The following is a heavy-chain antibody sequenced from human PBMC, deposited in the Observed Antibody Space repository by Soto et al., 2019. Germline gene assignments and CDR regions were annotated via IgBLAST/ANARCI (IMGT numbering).Heavy chain of an antibody. V-gene: IGHV4-30-2*01. Sequence: SETLSLTCAVSGGTISSGGYSWSWIRQPPGKGLEWIGYIYHSGSTYYNPSLKSRVTISVDRSKNQFSLKLSSVTAADTAVYYCARGRIVVVPAARHNWFDPWGQGTLVTVSS. J-gene: IGHJ5*02. CDR1: GGTISSGGYS. CDR2: IYHSGST. CDR3: ARGRIVVVPAARHNWFDP. D-gene: IGHD2-2*01.